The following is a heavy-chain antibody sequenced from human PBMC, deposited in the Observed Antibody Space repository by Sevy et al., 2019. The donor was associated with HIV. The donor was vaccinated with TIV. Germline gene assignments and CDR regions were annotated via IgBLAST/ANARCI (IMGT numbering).Heavy chain of an antibody. CDR2: FDPEDGDT. Sequence: ASVKVSCKVSGYTLTKLDMHWVRQAPGKGLEWMGGFDPEDGDTFYAPKFQGRVTMTEDTSTDTAYMELSSLRSEDTAVYYCTTMEYYHNIIGSSSGDYWGQGTLVTVSS. J-gene: IGHJ4*02. D-gene: IGHD3-22*01. CDR1: GYTLTKLD. V-gene: IGHV1-24*01. CDR3: TTMEYYHNIIGSSSGDY.